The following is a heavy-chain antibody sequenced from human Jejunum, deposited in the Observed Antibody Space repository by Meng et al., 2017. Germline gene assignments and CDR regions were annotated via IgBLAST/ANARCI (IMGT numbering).Heavy chain of an antibody. CDR1: GDSIRSTSYY. V-gene: IGHV4-39*01. J-gene: IGHJ4*02. CDR2: IYYSGST. D-gene: IGHD3-22*01. CDR3: ARQTYYYESSGYGYAFDY. Sequence: QLQLQESGPGLVKPSETLSLTCTGSGDSIRSTSYYWGWIRQPPGKGLEWIGSIYYSGSTFYNPSLKSRVTVSVDTSRDQFSLKLSSVTAADTAVYYCARQTYYYESSGYGYAFDYWGQGTLVTVSS.